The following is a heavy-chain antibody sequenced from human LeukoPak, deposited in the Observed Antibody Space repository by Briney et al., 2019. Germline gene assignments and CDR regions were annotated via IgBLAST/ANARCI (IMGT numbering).Heavy chain of an antibody. V-gene: IGHV3-48*01. CDR2: ISSSSGTI. D-gene: IGHD3-16*01. Sequence: GGSLRLSCAASGFTFSIYSMNWVRQAPGKGLEWVSYISSSSGTIYYADSVKGRSTISRDNAKNSLYLQMNSLRAEDTAVYYCAREGGPGDIWGQGTMVTVSS. CDR1: GFTFSIYS. CDR3: AREGGPGDI. J-gene: IGHJ3*02.